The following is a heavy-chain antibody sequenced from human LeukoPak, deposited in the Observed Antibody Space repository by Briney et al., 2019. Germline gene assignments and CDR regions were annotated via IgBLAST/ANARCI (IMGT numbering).Heavy chain of an antibody. CDR1: EFSFSSYS. CDR3: ARDSGSWYVF. V-gene: IGHV3-21*01. CDR2: ISSTSSYI. Sequence: GGSLRLSCAASEFSFSSYSMNWGRRAPGKGLEWVSSISSTSSYIYYADSVKGRFTISRDNAKNSLYLQMNSLRAEDTAVYYCARDSGSWYVFWGQGTLVTVSS. D-gene: IGHD6-13*01. J-gene: IGHJ4*02.